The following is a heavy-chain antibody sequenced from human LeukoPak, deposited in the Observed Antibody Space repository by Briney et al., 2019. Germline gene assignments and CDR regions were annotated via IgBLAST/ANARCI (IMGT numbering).Heavy chain of an antibody. Sequence: GGSLRLSCAASGFIFSSYWMHWVRQAPGKGLVWVSRIHSDGSSAIYADSVKGRFTISRDNAKNTLYLQMNSLRVDDTAVYYCAGHFGSGRWHYYMDVWGKGTTVTVSS. CDR2: IHSDGSSA. V-gene: IGHV3-74*01. J-gene: IGHJ6*03. D-gene: IGHD3-10*01. CDR1: GFIFSSYW. CDR3: AGHFGSGRWHYYMDV.